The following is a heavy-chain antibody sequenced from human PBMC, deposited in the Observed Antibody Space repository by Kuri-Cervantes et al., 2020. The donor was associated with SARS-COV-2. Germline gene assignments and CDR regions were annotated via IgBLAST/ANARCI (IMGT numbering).Heavy chain of an antibody. Sequence: SETLSLTCTVSGASVRSGCYYWSWIRQSPGKGREWLGSVQHSGNSNNSPALQSRVEILVDTYKNQFSLELTSVTAADTAVYYCAGGELRHSGWLHRPGERGALDFWGRGTLVTVSS. V-gene: IGHV4-61*01. CDR3: AGGELRHSGWLHRPGERGALDF. D-gene: IGHD3-9*01. J-gene: IGHJ4*02. CDR2: VQHSGNS. CDR1: GASVRSGCYY.